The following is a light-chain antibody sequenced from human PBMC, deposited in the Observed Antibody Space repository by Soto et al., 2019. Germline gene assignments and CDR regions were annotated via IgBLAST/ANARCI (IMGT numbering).Light chain of an antibody. CDR3: QQYSKWPIT. Sequence: EMVMTQSPAILSVSPGESATLSCRASQSVNSNYLAWYQQHPGQPPRLLIYGISTRATGIPARFSGSGSGTEFSLTISSLQSEDFAVYYCQQYSKWPITSGQAPRLE. V-gene: IGKV3-15*01. CDR2: GIS. J-gene: IGKJ5*01. CDR1: QSVNSN.